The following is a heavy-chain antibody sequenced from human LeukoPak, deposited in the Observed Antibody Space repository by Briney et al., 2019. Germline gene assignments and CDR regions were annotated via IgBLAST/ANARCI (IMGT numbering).Heavy chain of an antibody. Sequence: PGGSLRLSCAASGFTFSSYGMHWVRQAPGKGLEGVAVISYDGSNKYYADSVKGRFTISRDNSKNTLYLQMNSLRAEDTAVYYCARSGYYYYYYYMDVWGKGTTVTVSS. J-gene: IGHJ6*03. V-gene: IGHV3-30*03. D-gene: IGHD3-3*01. CDR1: GFTFSSYG. CDR2: ISYDGSNK. CDR3: ARSGYYYYYYYMDV.